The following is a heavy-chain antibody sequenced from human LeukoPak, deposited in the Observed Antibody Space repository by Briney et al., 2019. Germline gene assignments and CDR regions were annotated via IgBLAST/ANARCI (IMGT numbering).Heavy chain of an antibody. Sequence: PGGSLILACAASGFTFSSSPMSWVRQAPGKGLEWVSGISGSGGSTNYADSVKGRFTIARDNSKNTLYLQMNSLGAEDTAVYYCAKVAPDGNYLFHYWRQGTRVTVSS. CDR1: GFTFSSSP. D-gene: IGHD1-7*01. CDR3: AKVAPDGNYLFHY. V-gene: IGHV3-23*01. CDR2: ISGSGGST. J-gene: IGHJ4*02.